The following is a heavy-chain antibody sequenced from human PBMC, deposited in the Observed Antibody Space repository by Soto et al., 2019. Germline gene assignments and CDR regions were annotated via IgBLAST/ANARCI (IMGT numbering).Heavy chain of an antibody. D-gene: IGHD2-21*02. V-gene: IGHV3-23*01. CDR3: AKDRRAYCCGDCKYYFDY. J-gene: IGHJ4*02. CDR2: ISGSGGST. CDR1: GFTFSSYA. Sequence: EVQLLESGGGLVQPGGSLRLSCAASGFTFSSYAMSWVRQAPGKGLEWVSAISGSGGSTYYADSVKGRFTISRDNSKNTMYLQMNSLRDEDTAVYYCAKDRRAYCCGDCKYYFDYWGQGTLVTVSS.